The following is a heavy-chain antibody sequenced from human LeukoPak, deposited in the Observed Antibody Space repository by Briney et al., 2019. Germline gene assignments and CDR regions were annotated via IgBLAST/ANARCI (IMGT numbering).Heavy chain of an antibody. V-gene: IGHV1-69*01. CDR1: GGTFSSYA. CDR3: ARGSVVGSHYYYGMDV. J-gene: IGHJ6*02. D-gene: IGHD6-19*01. CDR2: IIPIFGTP. Sequence: SVKVSCKASGGTFSSYAISWVRQAPGQGLEWMGGIIPIFGTPNYAQKFQGRLTITADESTSTAYMELSSLRSEDTAVYHCARGSVVGSHYYYGMDVWGQGTAVTVSS.